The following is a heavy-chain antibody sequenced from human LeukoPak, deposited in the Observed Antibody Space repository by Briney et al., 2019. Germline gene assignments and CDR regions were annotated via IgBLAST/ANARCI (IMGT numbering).Heavy chain of an antibody. CDR1: GFTLSTYS. D-gene: IGHD1-1*01. Sequence: GGSLRLSCAASGFTLSTYSMNWVRQAPGKGLEWVSYISSGSSTIYYADSVKGRFTISRDNAKNSLYLQMNSLSAEDTAVYYCAAWMGRDYWGQGTLVTVSS. J-gene: IGHJ4*02. CDR3: AAWMGRDY. V-gene: IGHV3-48*01. CDR2: ISSGSSTI.